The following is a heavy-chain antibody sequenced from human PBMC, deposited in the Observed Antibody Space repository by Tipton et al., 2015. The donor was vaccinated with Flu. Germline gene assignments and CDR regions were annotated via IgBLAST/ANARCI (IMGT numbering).Heavy chain of an antibody. CDR1: GYSISSGYY. Sequence: TLSLTCTASGYSISSGYYWGWIRQPPGKGLEWIGSIYHSGSTYYNPSLKSRATISVDTSKNQFSLKLSSVTAADTAVYYCARGVAAAGTSYYFDYWGQGTLVTVSS. D-gene: IGHD6-13*01. CDR3: ARGVAAAGTSYYFDY. V-gene: IGHV4-38-2*02. CDR2: IYHSGST. J-gene: IGHJ4*02.